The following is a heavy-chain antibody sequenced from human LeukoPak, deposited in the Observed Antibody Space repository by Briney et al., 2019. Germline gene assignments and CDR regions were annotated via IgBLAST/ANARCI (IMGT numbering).Heavy chain of an antibody. D-gene: IGHD3-10*01. CDR2: IYYSGST. V-gene: IGHV4-38-2*02. CDR1: GYSISSGYY. Sequence: SETLSLTCTVSGYSISSGYYWGWIRQPPGKGLEWIGSIYYSGSTYYNPSLKSRVTISVDTSKNQFSLKLSSVTAADTAVYYCARASSGNWFDPWGQGTLVTVSS. CDR3: ARASSGNWFDP. J-gene: IGHJ5*02.